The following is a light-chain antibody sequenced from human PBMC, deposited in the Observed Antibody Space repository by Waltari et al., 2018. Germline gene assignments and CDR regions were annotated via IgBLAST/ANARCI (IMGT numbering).Light chain of an antibody. V-gene: IGKV3-15*01. CDR2: GAS. J-gene: IGKJ4*01. Sequence: EIVMTQSPATLSVSPGERATLSCRASQGVSSNLAWYQQKPGQAPRLLIYGASTRATGIPARVSGSGSGTEFTLTISSMQSEDFAVYYCQQYNNWPLLTFGGGTKVEIK. CDR3: QQYNNWPLLT. CDR1: QGVSSN.